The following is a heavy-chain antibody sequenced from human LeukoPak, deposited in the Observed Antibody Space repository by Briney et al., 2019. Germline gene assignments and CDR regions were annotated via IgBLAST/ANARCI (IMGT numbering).Heavy chain of an antibody. V-gene: IGHV3-21*01. Sequence: GGSLRLFCAASGFTFSSYSMNWVRQPPGKGLEWVSSIISSSSYIYYADSENGRSTIFRENAKNSLYLQLKSLRAEDTAVYYCARERYCSSTSCLSWFDTWGQGTLVTVSS. CDR2: IISSSSYI. J-gene: IGHJ5*02. D-gene: IGHD2-2*01. CDR1: GFTFSSYS. CDR3: ARERYCSSTSCLSWFDT.